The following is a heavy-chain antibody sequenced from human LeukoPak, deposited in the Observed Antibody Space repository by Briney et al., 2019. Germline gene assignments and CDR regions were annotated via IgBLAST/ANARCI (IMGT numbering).Heavy chain of an antibody. CDR1: GFTFINAW. CDR3: TTDGVGIEGATFDY. CDR2: IKAKAHGGTT. Sequence: GGSLRLSCAASGFTFINAWMAWVRQAPGKGLEWVGRIKAKAHGGTTDYAAPVKGRFTISRDDSKNTLYLQMNGLKTEDTAVYYCTTDGVGIEGATFDYWGQGTLVTVSS. J-gene: IGHJ4*02. D-gene: IGHD1-26*01. V-gene: IGHV3-15*01.